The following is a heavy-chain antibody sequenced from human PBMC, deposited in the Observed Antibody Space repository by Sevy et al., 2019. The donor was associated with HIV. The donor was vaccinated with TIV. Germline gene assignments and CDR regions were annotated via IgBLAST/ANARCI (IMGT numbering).Heavy chain of an antibody. CDR1: GFTFSSYS. V-gene: IGHV3-48*01. CDR3: ARDPIVVVPAALYYYYGMDV. Sequence: GGSLRLSCAASGFTFSSYSMNWVRQAPGKGLEWVSYISSSSSTIYYAHSVKGRFTISRDNAKNSLYLQMNSLRAEDTAVYYCARDPIVVVPAALYYYYGMDVWGQGTTVTVSS. CDR2: ISSSSSTI. J-gene: IGHJ6*02. D-gene: IGHD2-2*01.